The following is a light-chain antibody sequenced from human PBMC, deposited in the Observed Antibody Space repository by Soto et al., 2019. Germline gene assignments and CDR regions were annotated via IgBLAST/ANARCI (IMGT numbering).Light chain of an antibody. Sequence: EIVLTQSPATLPLSPGERATLACRASPSVTNFLAWYQQKPGQAPRLLIYGAFNRATGIPARFSGSGSGTDFTLTISSLEPEDSAIYYCQQRNIWPPVTFGQGTRLEN. CDR1: PSVTNF. J-gene: IGKJ5*01. V-gene: IGKV3-11*01. CDR2: GAF. CDR3: QQRNIWPPVT.